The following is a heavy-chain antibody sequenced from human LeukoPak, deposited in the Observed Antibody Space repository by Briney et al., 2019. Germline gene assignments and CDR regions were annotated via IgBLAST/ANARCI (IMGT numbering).Heavy chain of an antibody. J-gene: IGHJ5*02. CDR3: ARVHYDSSGYYYVYWFDP. CDR1: GGSISSGGYY. D-gene: IGHD3-22*01. Sequence: PSETLSLTCTVSGGSISSGGYYWSWIRQHPGKGLEWIGYIYYSGSTYYNPSLKSRVTISVDTSKNQFSLKLSSVTAADTAMYYCARVHYDSSGYYYVYWFDPWGQGTLVTVSS. CDR2: IYYSGST. V-gene: IGHV4-31*03.